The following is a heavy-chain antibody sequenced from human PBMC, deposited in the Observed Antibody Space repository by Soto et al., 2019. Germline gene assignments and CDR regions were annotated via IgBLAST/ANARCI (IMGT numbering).Heavy chain of an antibody. V-gene: IGHV3-48*02. J-gene: IGHJ4*02. CDR3: ARDLGWAVDS. Sequence: EVQLVESGGGSVQPGGSLRLSCAASGFTFSTFSMNWVRQAPGRGLEWISYISGGGRPISYADSVKGRFTISRDNAKNSLYLQMDSLTDEDTAVYYCARDLGWAVDSWGPGTLVTVSS. CDR2: ISGGGRPI. D-gene: IGHD6-19*01. CDR1: GFTFSTFS.